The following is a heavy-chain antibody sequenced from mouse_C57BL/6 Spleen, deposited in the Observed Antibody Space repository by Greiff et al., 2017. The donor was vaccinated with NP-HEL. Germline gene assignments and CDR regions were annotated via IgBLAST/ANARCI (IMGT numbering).Heavy chain of an antibody. V-gene: IGHV1-74*01. Sequence: VKLQQPGAELVKPGASVKVSCKASGYTFTSYWMHWVKQRPGQGLEWIGRIHPSDSDTNYNQKFKGKATLTVDKSSSTAYMQLSSLTSEDSAVYYCAIRGTTVVADYYAMDYWGQGTSVTVSS. CDR3: AIRGTTVVADYYAMDY. CDR1: GYTFTSYW. D-gene: IGHD1-1*01. J-gene: IGHJ4*01. CDR2: IHPSDSDT.